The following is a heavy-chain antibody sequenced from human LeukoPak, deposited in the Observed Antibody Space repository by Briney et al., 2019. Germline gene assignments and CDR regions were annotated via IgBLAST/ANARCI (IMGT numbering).Heavy chain of an antibody. V-gene: IGHV1-69*04. CDR2: IIPIFGIA. D-gene: IGHD5-18*01. CDR1: GCTFTSYA. J-gene: IGHJ4*02. Sequence: SSVKVSCKASGCTFTSYAISWVRQAPGQGLEWMGRIIPIFGIANYAQKFQGRVTITADKSTSTAYMELSSLRSEDTAVYYCARDHEDTAHGLDWGQGTLVTVSS. CDR3: ARDHEDTAHGLD.